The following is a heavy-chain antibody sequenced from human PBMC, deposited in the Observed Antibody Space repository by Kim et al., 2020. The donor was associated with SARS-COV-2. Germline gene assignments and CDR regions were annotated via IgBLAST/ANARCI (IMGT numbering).Heavy chain of an antibody. CDR2: IDPSDSYT. CDR3: ARHRRYSNYDQDAFDI. D-gene: IGHD4-4*01. CDR1: GYSFISYW. V-gene: IGHV5-10-1*01. Sequence: GESLKISCKGSGYSFISYWISWVRQMPVKGLEWMGRIDPSDSYTNYSPSFQGHVTISVDKSISTAYLQWSSLKASDTAMYFCARHRRYSNYDQDAFDIWGQGTMVTVSS. J-gene: IGHJ3*02.